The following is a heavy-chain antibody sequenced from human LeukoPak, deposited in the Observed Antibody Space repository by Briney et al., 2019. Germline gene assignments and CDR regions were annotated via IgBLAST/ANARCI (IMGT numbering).Heavy chain of an antibody. J-gene: IGHJ4*02. CDR3: ARCRILTGYYSR. CDR1: GGSFSGYY. D-gene: IGHD3-9*01. CDR2: INHSGST. Sequence: PSETLSLTCAVYGGSFSGYYWSWIRQPPGKGLEWIGEINHSGSTNYNPSLKSRVTISVDTSKNQFSLKLSSVTAADTAVYYCARCRILTGYYSRWGQGTLVTVSS. V-gene: IGHV4-34*01.